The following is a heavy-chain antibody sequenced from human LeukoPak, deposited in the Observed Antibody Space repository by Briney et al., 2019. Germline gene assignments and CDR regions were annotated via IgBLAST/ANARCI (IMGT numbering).Heavy chain of an antibody. D-gene: IGHD3-10*01. CDR1: GFTFSSYE. Sequence: PGGSLRLSCAASGFTFSSYEMNWVRQAPGKGLEWVSYISSSGSTIYYADSVKGRFTISRDNAKNSLYLQMNSLRAEDTAVYYCARAEYYYGSGSSGYMDVWGKGTTVTISS. CDR3: ARAEYYYGSGSSGYMDV. V-gene: IGHV3-48*03. CDR2: ISSSGSTI. J-gene: IGHJ6*03.